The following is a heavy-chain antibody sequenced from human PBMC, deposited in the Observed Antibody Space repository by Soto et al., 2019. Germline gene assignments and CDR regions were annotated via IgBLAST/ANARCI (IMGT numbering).Heavy chain of an antibody. Sequence: TLSLTSAGSGGSISSGGYSWSWIRQPPGKGLEWIGYIYHSGSTYYNPSLKSRVTISVDRSKNQVSLKLSSVTAADTAVYYCARGMTTVTTFDYWGQGTLVTVSS. CDR2: IYHSGST. J-gene: IGHJ4*02. V-gene: IGHV4-30-2*01. D-gene: IGHD4-17*01. CDR3: ARGMTTVTTFDY. CDR1: GGSISSGGYS.